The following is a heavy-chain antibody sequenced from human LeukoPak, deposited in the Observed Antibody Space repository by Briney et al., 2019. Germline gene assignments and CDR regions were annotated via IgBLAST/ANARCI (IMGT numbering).Heavy chain of an antibody. CDR1: GFTFSSYT. CDR3: TRDNDWAFDY. V-gene: IGHV3-48*01. J-gene: IGHJ4*02. D-gene: IGHD1-1*01. CDR2: IKSDNYTR. Sequence: GGSLRLSCAASGFTFSSYTMNWVRQTPGKGLEWLSYIKSDNYTRSYADSVKGRFIISRDNAQNPLYLQMNSLRAEDTAVYYCTRDNDWAFDYWGRGTLVTVSS.